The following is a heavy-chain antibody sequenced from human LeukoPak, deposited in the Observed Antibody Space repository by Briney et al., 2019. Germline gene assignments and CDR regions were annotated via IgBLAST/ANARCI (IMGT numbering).Heavy chain of an antibody. D-gene: IGHD2-2*01. V-gene: IGHV3-11*01. CDR3: ARQGPDIVVAPAANEYDY. Sequence: GGSLRLSCAASGFTFSDYYMSWIRQAPGKGLEWVSYISSSGSTIYYADSVKGRFTISRDNAKNSLYLQMNSLRAEDTAVYYCARQGPDIVVAPAANEYDYWGQGTLVTVSS. CDR1: GFTFSDYY. CDR2: ISSSGSTI. J-gene: IGHJ4*02.